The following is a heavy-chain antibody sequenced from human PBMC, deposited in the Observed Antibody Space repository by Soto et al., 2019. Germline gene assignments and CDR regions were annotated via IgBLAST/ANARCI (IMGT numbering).Heavy chain of an antibody. V-gene: IGHV1-46*03. CDR3: ARRGSGSNSDF. CDR2: INPNADTT. J-gene: IGHJ4*02. Sequence: QVHLVQSGAEVRKPGASVKVSCRASGYAFTSNSMQWVRQAPGQGLEWMGIINPNADTTTYAQKLQGXXTXTXXTSTSTVYMELTSLRSEDTAVYYWARRGSGSNSDFWGQGTLVTVSS. D-gene: IGHD3-10*01. CDR1: GYAFTSNS.